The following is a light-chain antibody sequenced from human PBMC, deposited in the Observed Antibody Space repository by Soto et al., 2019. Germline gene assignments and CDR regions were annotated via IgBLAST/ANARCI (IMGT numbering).Light chain of an antibody. CDR2: KAS. CDR1: QSISIW. V-gene: IGKV1-5*03. CDR3: QQYNSYPLT. J-gene: IGKJ4*01. Sequence: DIQMTQSPSTLSASVGDRVTITCRASQSISIWLAWYRQKPGKAPNLLIYKASNLESGVPSSFSGSGSGTEFTLTISSLQPDDFATYYCQQYNSYPLTFGGGTTVELK.